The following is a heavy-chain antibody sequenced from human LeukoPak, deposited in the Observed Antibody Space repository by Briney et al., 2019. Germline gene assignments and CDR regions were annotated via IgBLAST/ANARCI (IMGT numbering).Heavy chain of an antibody. Sequence: RSSETLSLTCAVYGGSFSGYYWSWIRQPPGKGLEWIGEINHSGSTNYNPSLKSRVTISVDTSKNQFSLNLSSVTAADTAVYYCARDRGDRPHYYCYYMDVWGKGTTVTVSS. D-gene: IGHD7-27*01. CDR1: GGSFSGYY. J-gene: IGHJ6*03. CDR2: INHSGST. CDR3: ARDRGDRPHYYCYYMDV. V-gene: IGHV4-34*01.